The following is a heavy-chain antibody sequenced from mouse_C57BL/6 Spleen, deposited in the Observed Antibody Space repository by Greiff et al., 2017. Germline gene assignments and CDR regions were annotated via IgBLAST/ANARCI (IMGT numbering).Heavy chain of an antibody. CDR3: ARSAQATAWFAY. J-gene: IGHJ3*01. Sequence: QVQLQQSGPELVKPGASVKISCKASGYTFTDYYINWVKQRPGQGLEWIGWIFPGSGSTYYNEKFKGKATLTVDKSSSTAYMLLRSLTSEDSAVYFCARSAQATAWFAYWGQGTLVTVSA. CDR2: IFPGSGST. V-gene: IGHV1-75*01. CDR1: GYTFTDYY. D-gene: IGHD3-2*02.